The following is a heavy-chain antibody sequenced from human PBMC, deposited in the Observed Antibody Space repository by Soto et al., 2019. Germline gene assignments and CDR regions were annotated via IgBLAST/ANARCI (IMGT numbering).Heavy chain of an antibody. V-gene: IGHV4-39*01. J-gene: IGHJ4*02. CDR1: GGSISSSSHY. CDR3: ASDFDY. CDR2: IYYSENT. Sequence: SETLSLTCTVSGGSISSSSHYWGWIRQPPGKGLEWIGSIYYSENTYYNPSLKSRVTISVDTSRNQFSLKLSSVTAADTAVYYCASDFDYWGQGTLVTVSS.